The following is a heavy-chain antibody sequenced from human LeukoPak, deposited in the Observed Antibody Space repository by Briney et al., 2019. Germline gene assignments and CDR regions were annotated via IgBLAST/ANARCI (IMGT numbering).Heavy chain of an antibody. Sequence: GESLKISCKGSGYSFPSYWIAWVRQMPGKGLEWMGIIYPGDSDTRYSPSFQGQVTISADKSISTAYLQWSSLKASDTAMYYCARHQGVGDILTGYNYWGQGTLVTVSS. CDR3: ARHQGVGDILTGYNY. J-gene: IGHJ4*02. D-gene: IGHD3-9*01. CDR2: IYPGDSDT. V-gene: IGHV5-51*01. CDR1: GYSFPSYW.